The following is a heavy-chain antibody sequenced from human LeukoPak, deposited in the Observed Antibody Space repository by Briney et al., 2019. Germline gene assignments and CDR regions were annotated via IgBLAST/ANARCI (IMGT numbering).Heavy chain of an antibody. D-gene: IGHD6-13*01. Sequence: GGSLGLSCAASGLIFSGSAMDWVRQAPGKGLAWVGRMRSKANNYVTGYATSVIGRFTISRDDSKNTRYLEMNSLKIEDTAVYFCASQAGYSSSWETWGQGTLVTVSS. V-gene: IGHV3-73*01. CDR2: MRSKANNYVT. J-gene: IGHJ5*02. CDR1: GLIFSGSA. CDR3: ASQAGYSSSWET.